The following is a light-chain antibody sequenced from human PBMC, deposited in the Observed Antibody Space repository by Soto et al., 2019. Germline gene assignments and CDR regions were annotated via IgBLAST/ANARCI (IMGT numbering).Light chain of an antibody. CDR1: SSNIGSNY. Sequence: QAVVTQPPSASGTPGQRVTISCSGSSSNIGSNYVYWYQQLPGTAPKLLIYRNNQRPSGVPDRFSGSKSGTSASLAISGLRSEDEADYYCAAWDDSLSGPWVFGTGTKLTVL. CDR2: RNN. J-gene: IGLJ1*01. V-gene: IGLV1-47*01. CDR3: AAWDDSLSGPWV.